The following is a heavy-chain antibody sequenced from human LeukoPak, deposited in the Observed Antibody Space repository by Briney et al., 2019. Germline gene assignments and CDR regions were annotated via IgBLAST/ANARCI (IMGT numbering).Heavy chain of an antibody. D-gene: IGHD1-26*01. V-gene: IGHV3-7*01. CDR2: INQDGSET. J-gene: IGHJ4*02. CDR3: ARAGGVGALDY. CDR1: GFTLRNLW. Sequence: GGSLRLSCAASGFTLRNLWMSWVRQAPGKGLEWVADINQDGSETDYVDSVKGRFTISSDNAKNSVYLQMSSLRVEDTAVYYCARAGGVGALDYWGQGTLVTVSS.